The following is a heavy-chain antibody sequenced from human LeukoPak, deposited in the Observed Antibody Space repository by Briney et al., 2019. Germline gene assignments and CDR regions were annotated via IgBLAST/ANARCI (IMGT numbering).Heavy chain of an antibody. CDR1: GFTFSSYA. V-gene: IGHV3-23*01. J-gene: IGHJ4*02. Sequence: GGSLRLSCAASGFTFSSYAMSWVRQAPGKGLEWVSAISGRGGSTYYADSVKGRFTISRDNSKNTLYLQMNSLRAEDTAVYYCAKAPRLRLGELSSYWGQGTLVTVSS. CDR3: AKAPRLRLGELSSY. CDR2: ISGRGGST. D-gene: IGHD3-16*02.